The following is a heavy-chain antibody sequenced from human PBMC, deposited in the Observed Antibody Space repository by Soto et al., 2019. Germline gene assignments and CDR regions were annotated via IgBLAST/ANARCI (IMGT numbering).Heavy chain of an antibody. Sequence: EASVKVSCKVSGYTLTELSMHWVRQAPGKGLEWMGGFDPEDGETIYAQKFQGRVTMTEDTSTDTAYMELSSLRSEDTAVYYCATGVIAARPGKDYYYYYGMDVWGQGTTVTVSS. V-gene: IGHV1-24*01. CDR3: ATGVIAARPGKDYYYYYGMDV. J-gene: IGHJ6*02. CDR2: FDPEDGET. CDR1: GYTLTELS. D-gene: IGHD6-6*01.